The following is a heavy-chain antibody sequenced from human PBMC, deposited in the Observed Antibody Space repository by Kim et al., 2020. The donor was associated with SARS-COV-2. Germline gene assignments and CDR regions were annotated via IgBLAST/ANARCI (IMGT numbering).Heavy chain of an antibody. J-gene: IGHJ4*02. CDR1: GYSFTSYW. D-gene: IGHD6-19*01. Sequence: GESLKISCKGSGYSFTSYWISWVRQMPGKGLEWMGRIDPSDSYTNYSPSFQGHVTISADKSISTAYLQWSSLKASDTAMYYCATSTGYSSGWYTFDYWGQGTLVTVSS. V-gene: IGHV5-10-1*01. CDR3: ATSTGYSSGWYTFDY. CDR2: IDPSDSYT.